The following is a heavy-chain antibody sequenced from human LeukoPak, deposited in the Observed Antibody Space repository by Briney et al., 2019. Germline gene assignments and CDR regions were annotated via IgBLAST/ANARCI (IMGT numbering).Heavy chain of an antibody. D-gene: IGHD3-16*01. J-gene: IGHJ4*02. Sequence: PGGSLRLSCAASGFTFTSYWMHWVRQAPGKGLVWVSHINSDGGTTSFADSVKGRFTISRDNAKNTVDLQMNSLRADDTAVYYCAKGSRIWGNYYFDFWGQGTLVTVSS. CDR2: INSDGGTT. CDR3: AKGSRIWGNYYFDF. CDR1: GFTFTSYW. V-gene: IGHV3-74*01.